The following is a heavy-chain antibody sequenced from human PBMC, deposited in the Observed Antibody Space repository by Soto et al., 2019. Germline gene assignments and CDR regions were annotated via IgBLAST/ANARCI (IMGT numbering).Heavy chain of an antibody. J-gene: IGHJ4*02. CDR2: IYHSGST. D-gene: IGHD6-13*01. CDR1: GGSIISGGYS. CDR3: ASYIEGGIGRGY. Sequence: SETLSLTCAVSGGSIISGGYSWSWIRQPPGKGLEWIGYIYHSGSTYYNPSLKSRVTISVDRSKNQFSLKLSSVTASDTAVYYCASYIEGGIGRGYWGQGHLVTVSS. V-gene: IGHV4-30-2*02.